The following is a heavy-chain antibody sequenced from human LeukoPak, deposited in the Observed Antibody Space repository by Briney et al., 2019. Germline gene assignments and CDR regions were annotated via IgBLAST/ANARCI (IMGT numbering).Heavy chain of an antibody. CDR3: AKGRHYYDSSGYYPGDYFDY. Sequence: ASVKVSCKASGYTFTNCYMHWVRQAPGQGLEWMGIINPSGGSTIYAQKFQGRVTMTRDTSISTAYMELSRLRSDDTAVYYCAKGRHYYDSSGYYPGDYFDYWGQGTLVTVSS. V-gene: IGHV1-46*01. D-gene: IGHD3-22*01. J-gene: IGHJ4*02. CDR1: GYTFTNCY. CDR2: INPSGGST.